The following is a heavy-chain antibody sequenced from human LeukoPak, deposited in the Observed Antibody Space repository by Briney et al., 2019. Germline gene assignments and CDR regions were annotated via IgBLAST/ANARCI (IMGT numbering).Heavy chain of an antibody. Sequence: GGSLRLSCAASGFTVSSNYMSWVRQAPGKGLEWVSVIYSGGSTYYADSVKGRFTISRDNSKNTLYLQMNSLRAEDTAVYYCVKGYSGGGYYSFDSWGQGTLVTVSS. CDR1: GFTVSSNY. V-gene: IGHV3-53*01. D-gene: IGHD1-26*01. J-gene: IGHJ4*02. CDR2: IYSGGST. CDR3: VKGYSGGGYYSFDS.